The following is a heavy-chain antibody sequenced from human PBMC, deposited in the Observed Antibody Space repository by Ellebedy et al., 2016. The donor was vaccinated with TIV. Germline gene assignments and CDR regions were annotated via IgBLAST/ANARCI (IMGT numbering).Heavy chain of an antibody. V-gene: IGHV4-39*07. D-gene: IGHD6-13*01. Sequence: MPSETLSLTCTVSGGSITSSSYYWGWIRQPPGKGLEWIGEINHSGSTNYNPSLKSRVTISVDTSKNQFSLKVSSVTAADTAVYYCARDAGYSSSWFYYYYGMDVWGQGTTVTVSS. CDR3: ARDAGYSSSWFYYYYGMDV. CDR1: GGSITSSSYY. J-gene: IGHJ6*02. CDR2: INHSGST.